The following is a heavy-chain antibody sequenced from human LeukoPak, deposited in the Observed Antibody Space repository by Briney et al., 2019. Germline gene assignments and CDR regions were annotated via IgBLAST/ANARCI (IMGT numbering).Heavy chain of an antibody. Sequence: PGGSLRLSCAASGFIFSDYYMSWIRQAPGKGLEWVSYISTSGNTIYYADSVKGRFTISRDNAENSLYLQMNSLRAEDTAVYYCARASGPKRWYYFGYWGQGTLVTVSS. CDR3: ARASGPKRWYYFGY. V-gene: IGHV3-11*04. D-gene: IGHD4-23*01. J-gene: IGHJ4*02. CDR2: ISTSGNTI. CDR1: GFIFSDYY.